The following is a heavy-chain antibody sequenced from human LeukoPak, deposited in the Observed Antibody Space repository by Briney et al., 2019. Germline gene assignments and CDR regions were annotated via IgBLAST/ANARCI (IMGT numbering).Heavy chain of an antibody. Sequence: SETLSLTCTVSGGSINNYYWSWIRQPAGKGLEWIGRIYTSGSTNYNPSLKSRVTMSVDTSKNQFSLKLSSVTAADTAVYYCARVGSGYYEYYSDYWGQGTLVTVSS. J-gene: IGHJ4*02. D-gene: IGHD3-3*01. CDR1: GGSINNYY. CDR2: IYTSGST. CDR3: ARVGSGYYEYYSDY. V-gene: IGHV4-4*07.